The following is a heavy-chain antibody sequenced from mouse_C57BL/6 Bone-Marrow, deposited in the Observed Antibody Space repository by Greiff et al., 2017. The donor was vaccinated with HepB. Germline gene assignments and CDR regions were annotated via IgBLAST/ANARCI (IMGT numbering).Heavy chain of an antibody. D-gene: IGHD1-1*01. Sequence: EVKLQQSGPELVKPGASVKISCKASGYTFTDYYMNWVKQSHGKSLEWIGDINPNSGGTSYNQKFKGKATLTVDKSSSTAYMELRSLTSEDSAVYYCARRGRVDWYFDVWGTGTTVTVSS. J-gene: IGHJ1*03. CDR2: INPNSGGT. V-gene: IGHV1-26*01. CDR1: GYTFTDYY. CDR3: ARRGRVDWYFDV.